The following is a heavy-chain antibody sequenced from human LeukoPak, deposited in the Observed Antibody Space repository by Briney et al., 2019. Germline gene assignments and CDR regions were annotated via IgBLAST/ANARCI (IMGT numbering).Heavy chain of an antibody. V-gene: IGHV4-59*01. Sequence: PSETLSLTCTVSGGSISSYYWSWIRQPPGKGLEWIGYIYYSGSTNYNPSLKSRVTISVDTSKNQFSLKLSSVTAADTAVYYCAGYIAAAPPYYYYYYMDVWGKGTTVTVSS. CDR2: IYYSGST. J-gene: IGHJ6*03. D-gene: IGHD6-13*01. CDR1: GGSISSYY. CDR3: AGYIAAAPPYYYYYYMDV.